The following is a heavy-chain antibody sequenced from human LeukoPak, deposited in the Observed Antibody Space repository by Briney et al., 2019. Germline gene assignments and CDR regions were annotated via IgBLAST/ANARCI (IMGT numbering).Heavy chain of an antibody. D-gene: IGHD6-13*01. Sequence: GGSLRLSCAASGFTFSSYEMNWVRQAPGKGLEWVPYISSSGSTIYYADSVKGRFTISRDNAKNSLYLQMNSLRAEDTAVYYCARELLHSSSWCSLDYWGQGTLVTVSS. CDR1: GFTFSSYE. CDR2: ISSSGSTI. V-gene: IGHV3-48*03. CDR3: ARELLHSSSWCSLDY. J-gene: IGHJ4*02.